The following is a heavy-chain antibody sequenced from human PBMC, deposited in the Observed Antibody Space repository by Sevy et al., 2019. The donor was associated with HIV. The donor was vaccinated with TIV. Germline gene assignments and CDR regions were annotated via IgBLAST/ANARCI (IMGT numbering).Heavy chain of an antibody. Sequence: ASVKVSCKASGYTFTSYGISWVRQAPGQGLEWMGWISAYNGNRNYAQKLQGRVTMTTDTSTSTAYMELRSLRSDDTAVYYCARVRGLHTEEYYYHGMDLWGQGTTVTVSS. CDR3: ARVRGLHTEEYYYHGMDL. CDR1: GYTFTSYG. V-gene: IGHV1-18*01. CDR2: ISAYNGNR. D-gene: IGHD5-12*01. J-gene: IGHJ6*01.